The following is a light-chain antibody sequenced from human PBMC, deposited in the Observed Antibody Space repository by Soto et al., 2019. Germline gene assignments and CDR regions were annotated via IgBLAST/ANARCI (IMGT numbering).Light chain of an antibody. CDR3: QQYNNWPPGT. V-gene: IGKV3-15*01. CDR1: QSVSSN. J-gene: IGKJ1*01. CDR2: GAS. Sequence: EIVMTQSPATLSVSPGERATLSCRASQSVSSNLAWYQQNPGQAPRVLIYGASTRATGIPARFSGSGSGTEFTPTISSLQSEDFAVYYCQQYNNWPPGTFGQGTKVEIK.